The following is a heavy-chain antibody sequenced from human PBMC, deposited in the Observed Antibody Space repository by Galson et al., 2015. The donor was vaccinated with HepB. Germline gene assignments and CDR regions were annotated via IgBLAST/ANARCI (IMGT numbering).Heavy chain of an antibody. J-gene: IGHJ5*02. Sequence: ETLSLTCTVSGGSISSSSYYWGWVRQPPGKGLEWIGSIYYSGSTYYNPSLKNRVTISEDTSKNHFSLKLSSVAAADTAVYYCARATRYRGRFLEWSYWFDPWGQGTLVTVSS. CDR3: ARATRYRGRFLEWSYWFDP. CDR1: GGSISSSSYY. CDR2: IYYSGST. V-gene: IGHV4-39*01. D-gene: IGHD3-3*01.